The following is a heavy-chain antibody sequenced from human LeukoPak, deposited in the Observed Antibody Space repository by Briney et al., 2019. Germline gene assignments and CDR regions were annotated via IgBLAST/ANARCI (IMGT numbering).Heavy chain of an antibody. J-gene: IGHJ5*02. D-gene: IGHD2-2*01. CDR2: IYPGDSDT. CDR1: GYSFTSYW. CDR3: AITISNWFDP. V-gene: IGHV5-51*01. Sequence: GESLKISCKGSGYSFTSYWICWVRQLPGEGLEWMGIIYPGDSDTRYSPSFQGQVTISADKSISTAYLQWSSLKASDTAMYYCAITISNWFDPWGQGTLVTVSS.